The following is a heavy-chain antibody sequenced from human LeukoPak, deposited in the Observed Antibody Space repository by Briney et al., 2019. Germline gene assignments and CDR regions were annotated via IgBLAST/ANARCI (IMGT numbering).Heavy chain of an antibody. CDR2: INHSGST. D-gene: IGHD6-19*01. J-gene: IGHJ4*02. Sequence: SETLSLTCAVYGGSFTGYYWSWIRQPPGKGLEWIGEINHSGSTNYNPSLKSRVTISVDTSKNQFSLKLSSVTAADTAVYYCARGYSSGWSHYWGQGTLVTVSS. V-gene: IGHV4-34*01. CDR1: GGSFTGYY. CDR3: ARGYSSGWSHY.